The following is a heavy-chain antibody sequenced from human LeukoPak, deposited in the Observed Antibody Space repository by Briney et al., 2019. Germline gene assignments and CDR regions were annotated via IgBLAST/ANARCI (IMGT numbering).Heavy chain of an antibody. J-gene: IGHJ3*02. Sequence: GGSLRLSCAGSGFTFSDYSMTWIRQAPGKGLEWVSYITSSGSTIYYGDSVKGRFTIPRDNAKNSLYLQMNSLRAEDTAVYYCARVVFGYIVVVPSAFDIWGQGTMVTVSS. CDR2: ITSSGSTI. CDR1: GFTFSDYS. D-gene: IGHD2-21*01. CDR3: ARVVFGYIVVVPSAFDI. V-gene: IGHV3-11*04.